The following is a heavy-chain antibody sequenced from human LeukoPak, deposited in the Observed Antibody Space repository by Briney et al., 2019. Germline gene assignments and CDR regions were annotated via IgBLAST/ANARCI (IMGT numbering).Heavy chain of an antibody. D-gene: IGHD3-22*01. CDR1: GYTFTSYY. J-gene: IGHJ4*02. CDR3: AREISSKTYYYDSSGYYRF. V-gene: IGHV1-46*01. Sequence: GASVKVSCKASGYTFTSYYMHWVRQAPGQGLEWMGIINPSGGSTSYAQKFQGRVTMTRDTSTSTVYMELSSLRSEDTAAYYCAREISSKTYYYDSSGYYRFWGQGTLVTVSS. CDR2: INPSGGST.